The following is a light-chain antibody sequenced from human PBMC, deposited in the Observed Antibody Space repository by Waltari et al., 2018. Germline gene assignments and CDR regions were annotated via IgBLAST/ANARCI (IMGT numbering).Light chain of an antibody. V-gene: IGLV3-10*01. J-gene: IGLJ3*02. Sequence: YELTQPPSVSVCTGQTARITCSGAGLSKKYAFWYQQKSGQAPVLVIYDDDKRPSGIPERFSGSSSGSMATLTITGAQVGDEADYYCYSADGSGDLGVFGGGTKVTVL. CDR1: GLSKKY. CDR3: YSADGSGDLGV. CDR2: DDD.